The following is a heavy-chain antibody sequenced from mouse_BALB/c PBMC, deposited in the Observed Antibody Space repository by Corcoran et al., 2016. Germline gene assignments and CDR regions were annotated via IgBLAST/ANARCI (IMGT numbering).Heavy chain of an antibody. V-gene: IGHV1-18*01. D-gene: IGHD2-14*01. CDR2: INPNNGGT. Sequence: EVLLQQSGPELVKPGASVKIPCKASGYTFTDYNMDWVKQSHGKSLEWIGDINPNNGGTIYNQKFKGKATLTVDKSSSTAYMELRSLTSEDTVVYYCARGGYTGRFAYWGQGTLVTVSA. J-gene: IGHJ3*01. CDR3: ARGGYTGRFAY. CDR1: GYTFTDYN.